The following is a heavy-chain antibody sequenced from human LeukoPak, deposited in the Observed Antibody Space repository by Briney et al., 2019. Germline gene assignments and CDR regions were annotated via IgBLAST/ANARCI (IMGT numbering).Heavy chain of an antibody. V-gene: IGHV1-2*02. CDR3: ARYYYYYMDV. CDR2: INPNSGGT. Sequence: ASVKVSCNASEYTFTGYYMHWVRQDPGQGLEWMGWINPNSGGTNYAQKFQGRVTMTRDTSISTAYMELSRLRSDDTAVYYCARYYYYYMDVWGKGTTVAVSS. CDR1: EYTFTGYY. J-gene: IGHJ6*03.